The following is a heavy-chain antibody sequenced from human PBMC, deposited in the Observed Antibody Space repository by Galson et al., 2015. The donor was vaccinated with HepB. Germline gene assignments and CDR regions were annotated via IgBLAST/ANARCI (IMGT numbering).Heavy chain of an antibody. CDR3: AKGGGILL. CDR2: ISYDGSNK. J-gene: IGHJ4*02. CDR1: GFTFSSYG. V-gene: IGHV3-30*18. Sequence: SLRLSCAASGFTFSSYGMHWVRQAPGKGLEWVAVISYDGSNKYYADSVKGRFTISRDNSKNTLYLQMNSLRAEDTAVYYCAKGGGILLWGQGTLVTVSS. D-gene: IGHD1-14*01.